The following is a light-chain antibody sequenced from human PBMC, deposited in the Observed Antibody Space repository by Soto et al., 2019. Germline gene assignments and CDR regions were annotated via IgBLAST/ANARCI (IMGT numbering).Light chain of an antibody. CDR2: AAS. CDR1: QSIDSK. Sequence: MVMTESPATLYGASRERASVSCRAGQSIDSKLAWYQQRPGQAPRLLIYAASTRATGIPARFSGSGSGTEFTLTISGMHSAEFGVYFCQQYKSWRTLGQGTKVDI. V-gene: IGKV3-15*01. J-gene: IGKJ1*01. CDR3: QQYKSWRT.